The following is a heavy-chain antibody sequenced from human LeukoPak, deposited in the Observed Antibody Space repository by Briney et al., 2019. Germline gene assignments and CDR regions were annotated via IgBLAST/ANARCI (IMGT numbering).Heavy chain of an antibody. CDR3: ARETVDTPMAHPLDH. CDR2: IKQDGSEK. D-gene: IGHD5-18*01. V-gene: IGHV3-7*01. J-gene: IGHJ4*02. CDR1: GFTFSSYG. Sequence: PGRSLRLSCAASGFTFSSYGMHWVRQAPGKGLEWVANIKQDGSEKYYVDSVKGRFTISRDNAKNSLYLQMNSLRAEDTAVYYCARETVDTPMAHPLDHWGQGTLVTVSS.